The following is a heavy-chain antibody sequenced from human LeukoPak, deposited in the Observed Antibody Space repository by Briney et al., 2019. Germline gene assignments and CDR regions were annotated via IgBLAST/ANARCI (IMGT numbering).Heavy chain of an antibody. V-gene: IGHV4-39*02. Sequence: PSETLSLTCTVSGGSISSSSYSWGWIRQPPGKGLEWIGTIYYSGSTYYNSSLKSRVTISVDTSKNQFSLKLSSVTAADTAVYYCARDVVRISGGRADYYYYMDVWGKGTTVTVSS. CDR3: ARDVVRISGGRADYYYYMDV. CDR1: GGSISSSSYS. CDR2: IYYSGST. J-gene: IGHJ6*03. D-gene: IGHD3-10*01.